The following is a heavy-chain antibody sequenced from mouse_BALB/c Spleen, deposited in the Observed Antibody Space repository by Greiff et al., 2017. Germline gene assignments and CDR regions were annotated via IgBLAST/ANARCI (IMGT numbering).Heavy chain of an antibody. CDR2: IYPGGGYT. J-gene: IGHJ4*01. CDR3: ARRGYRGAMDY. V-gene: IGHV1-63*02. CDR1: GYTFTNYW. Sequence: VQLQQSGAELVRPGTSVKMSCKAAGYTFTNYWIGWVKQRPGHGLEWIGDIYPGGGYTNYNEKFKGKATLTVDKSSSTAYMELRSLTSEDTAVYYGARRGYRGAMDYWGQGTSVTVSS. D-gene: IGHD2-14*01.